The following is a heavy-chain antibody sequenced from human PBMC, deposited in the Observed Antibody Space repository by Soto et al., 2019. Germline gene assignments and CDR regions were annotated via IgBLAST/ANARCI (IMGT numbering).Heavy chain of an antibody. J-gene: IGHJ4*02. CDR3: ATRPPHGKYEGYYDY. Sequence: SETLSLTCTVSDDSIRPDYYTWIRQVPGKTLEWIGCIDYSGNTNYNPSLKSRVTMSIDTSKKQVSLKLSSVTVADTAVYFCATRPPHGKYEGYYDYWGQGTQVTVS. V-gene: IGHV4-59*01. CDR2: IDYSGNT. D-gene: IGHD1-1*01. CDR1: DDSIRPDY.